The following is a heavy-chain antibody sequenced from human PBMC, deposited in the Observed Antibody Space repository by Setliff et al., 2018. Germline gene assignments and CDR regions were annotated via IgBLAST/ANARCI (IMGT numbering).Heavy chain of an antibody. Sequence: GDSVKVSCKVSRYTLTELSMHWVRQAPGKGLEWMGGFDPEDGETIYAQKFQGRVTMTEDTSTDTAYMELSSLRSEDTAVYYCATMHIVVVIAISDHAFDIWGQGTMVTVSS. CDR2: FDPEDGET. CDR3: ATMHIVVVIAISDHAFDI. V-gene: IGHV1-24*01. CDR1: RYTLTELS. D-gene: IGHD2-21*01. J-gene: IGHJ3*02.